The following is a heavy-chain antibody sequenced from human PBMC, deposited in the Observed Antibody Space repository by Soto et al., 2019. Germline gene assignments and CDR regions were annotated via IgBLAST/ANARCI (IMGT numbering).Heavy chain of an antibody. CDR3: ARYDGYCSGDGCLGWFDS. CDR1: GGSVSTDSYN. V-gene: IGHV4-61*01. Sequence: PSETLSLTCSVSGGSVSTDSYNWSWIRQSPGKGLDWIGYVHDRGTTNYNPSLKSRVTMSVDTSKNQFSLKLRSVTAADTAIYYCARYDGYCSGDGCLGWFDSWGRGTLVTVSS. CDR2: VHDRGTT. J-gene: IGHJ5*01. D-gene: IGHD2-15*01.